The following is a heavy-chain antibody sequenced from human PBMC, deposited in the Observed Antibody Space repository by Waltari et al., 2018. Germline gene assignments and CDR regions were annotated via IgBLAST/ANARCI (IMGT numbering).Heavy chain of an antibody. J-gene: IGHJ6*02. CDR3: ARDQCSGGSCYRTNYYYGMDV. CDR1: GGTFSSYA. Sequence: QVQLVQSGAEVKKPGSSVKVSCKASGGTFSSYAISWVRQAPGQGLEWMGRVIPILGRANYAQKFQGRVTITADKSTSTAYMELSSLRSEDTAVYYCARDQCSGGSCYRTNYYYGMDVWGQGTTVTVSS. D-gene: IGHD2-15*01. V-gene: IGHV1-69*04. CDR2: VIPILGRA.